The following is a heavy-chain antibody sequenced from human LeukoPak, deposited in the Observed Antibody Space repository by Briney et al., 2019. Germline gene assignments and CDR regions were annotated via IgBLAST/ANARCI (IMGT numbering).Heavy chain of an antibody. CDR2: ISSSSSYI. V-gene: IGHV3-21*01. Sequence: PGGSLRLSCAASGFTFSSYSMNRVRQAPGKGLEWVSSISSSSSYIYYADSVKGRFTISRDNAKNSLYLQMNSLRAEDTAVYYCARETYYYDSSGYYVFFDYWGQGTLVTVSS. D-gene: IGHD3-22*01. J-gene: IGHJ4*02. CDR3: ARETYYYDSSGYYVFFDY. CDR1: GFTFSSYS.